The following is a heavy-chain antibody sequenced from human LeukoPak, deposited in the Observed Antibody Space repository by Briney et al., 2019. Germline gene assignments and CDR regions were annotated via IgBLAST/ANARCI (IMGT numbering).Heavy chain of an antibody. CDR3: ARTTYYYDSSGYYYPIDN. V-gene: IGHV4-39*07. CDR2: IHYSGST. J-gene: IGHJ4*02. CDR1: GGSISSSSYY. D-gene: IGHD3-22*01. Sequence: SETLSLTCTVSGGSISSSSYYWGWIRQPPGKGLEWIGSIHYSGSTYYNPSLKSRVTISVDTSTSQFSLRLTSVTAADTAVYYCARTTYYYDSSGYYYPIDNWGQGTLVTVSS.